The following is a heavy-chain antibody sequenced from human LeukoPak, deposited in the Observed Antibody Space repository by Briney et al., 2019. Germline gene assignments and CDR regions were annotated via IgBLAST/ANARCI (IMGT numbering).Heavy chain of an antibody. Sequence: GGSLRLSCAASGFTFSSYSMNWVRQAPGKGLEWVSSISSSSSYIYYADSVKGRFTISRDNAKNSLYLQMNSLRAEDTAVYYCARDYLRRNCNSNNCMALDVWGKGTTVTVSS. CDR3: ARDYLRRNCNSNNCMALDV. D-gene: IGHD2/OR15-2a*01. V-gene: IGHV3-21*01. J-gene: IGHJ6*04. CDR1: GFTFSSYS. CDR2: ISSSSSYI.